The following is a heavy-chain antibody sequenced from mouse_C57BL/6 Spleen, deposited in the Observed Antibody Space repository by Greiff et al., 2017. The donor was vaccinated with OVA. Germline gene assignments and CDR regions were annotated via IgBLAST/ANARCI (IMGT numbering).Heavy chain of an antibody. D-gene: IGHD1-1*01. CDR1: GYTFTSYW. V-gene: IGHV1-53*01. J-gene: IGHJ1*03. Sequence: VKLQQPGTELVKPGASVKLSCKASGYTFTSYWMHWVKQRPGQGLEWIGNINPSNGGTNYNEKFKSKATLTVDKSSSTAYMQLSSLTSEDSAVYYCARYYGSSYRYFDVWGTGTTVTVSS. CDR2: INPSNGGT. CDR3: ARYYGSSYRYFDV.